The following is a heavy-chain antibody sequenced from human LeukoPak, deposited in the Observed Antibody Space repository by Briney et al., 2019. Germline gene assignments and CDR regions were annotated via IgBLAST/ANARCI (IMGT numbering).Heavy chain of an antibody. Sequence: GGSLRLSCAASGFAFSSYSMNWIRQAPGKGLEWVSSITTSSSHVYYADSVKGRFTISRDNAKNSLYLQMSSLRAKDTAVYYCASLMTSVTIPDYWGQGTLVTVSS. D-gene: IGHD4-17*01. V-gene: IGHV3-21*01. J-gene: IGHJ4*02. CDR2: ITTSSSHV. CDR1: GFAFSSYS. CDR3: ASLMTSVTIPDY.